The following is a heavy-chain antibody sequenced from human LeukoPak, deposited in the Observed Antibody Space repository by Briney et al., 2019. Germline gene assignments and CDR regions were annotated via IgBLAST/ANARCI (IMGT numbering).Heavy chain of an antibody. V-gene: IGHV1-46*01. D-gene: IGHD3-22*01. CDR2: INPSGGST. CDR1: GYTFTSYY. CDR3: ARIEHPADLYYDSSGYYGKDY. Sequence: ASVKVSCKASGYTFTSYYMHWVRQAPGQGLEWKGIINPSGGSTSYAQKFQGRVTMTRDTSTSTVYMELSSLRSEDTAVYYCARIEHPADLYYDSSGYYGKDYWGQGTLVTVSS. J-gene: IGHJ4*02.